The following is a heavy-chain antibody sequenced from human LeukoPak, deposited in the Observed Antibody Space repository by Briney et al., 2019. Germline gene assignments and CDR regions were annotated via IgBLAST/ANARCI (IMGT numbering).Heavy chain of an antibody. CDR3: AAAAYGSGSYTVDY. J-gene: IGHJ4*02. CDR1: GGSISSYY. V-gene: IGHV4-59*01. D-gene: IGHD3-10*01. Sequence: PSETLSLTCSVAGGSISSYYWSWLRQPPGKGLEWIGYIYYRGSTKYNPSLKSRVTISVDTSNNQFSLKLSSVTAADTAVYYCAAAAYGSGSYTVDYWGQGTLVTVSS. CDR2: IYYRGST.